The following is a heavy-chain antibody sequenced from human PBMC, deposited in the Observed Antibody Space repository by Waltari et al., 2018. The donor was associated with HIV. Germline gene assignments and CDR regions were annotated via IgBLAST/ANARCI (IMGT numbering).Heavy chain of an antibody. D-gene: IGHD1-26*01. CDR2: ISYDGSKK. CDR3: AKSQLSGTHHYYYGMDV. J-gene: IGHJ6*02. CDR1: GFSFSSYG. Sequence: QVQLVESGGGVVQPGRSLRLSCAASGFSFSSYGIHWVRKAPGKGLEWVAVISYDGSKKDYVDNVKGRLTISRDNSKNTVYLEMSSLRAEDTAVYYCAKSQLSGTHHYYYGMDVWGQGTTVTVSS. V-gene: IGHV3-30*18.